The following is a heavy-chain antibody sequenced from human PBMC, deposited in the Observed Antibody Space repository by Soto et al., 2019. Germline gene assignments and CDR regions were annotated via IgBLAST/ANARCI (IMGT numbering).Heavy chain of an antibody. CDR1: GGSISSSSYY. D-gene: IGHD1-26*01. V-gene: IGHV4-39*01. Sequence: PSETLSLTCTVSGGSISSSSYYWGWIRQPPGKGLEWIGSIYYSGSTYYNPSLKSRVTISVDTSKNQFSLKLSSVTAADTAVYYCARLELYENWFDPWGQGTLVTVSS. J-gene: IGHJ5*02. CDR2: IYYSGST. CDR3: ARLELYENWFDP.